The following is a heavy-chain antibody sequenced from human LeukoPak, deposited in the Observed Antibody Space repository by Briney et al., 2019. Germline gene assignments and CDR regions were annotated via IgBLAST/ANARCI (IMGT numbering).Heavy chain of an antibody. V-gene: IGHV3-9*01. Sequence: GRSLRLSCAASGFTFDDYAMHWVRQAPGKGLEWVSGISWHSGSIGYADSVKGRFTISRDNAKNSLYLQMNSLRAEDTASYYCAKDIGTSLLHGMDVWGQGTTVTASS. J-gene: IGHJ6*02. CDR3: AKDIGTSLLHGMDV. CDR1: GFTFDDYA. CDR2: ISWHSGSI. D-gene: IGHD2-2*01.